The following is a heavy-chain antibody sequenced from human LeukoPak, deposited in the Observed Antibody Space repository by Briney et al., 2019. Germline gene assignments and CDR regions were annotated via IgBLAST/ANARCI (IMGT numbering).Heavy chain of an antibody. CDR3: ATSYYYDSSGYYSFDY. CDR2: FDPEGGET. CDR1: GYTLTELS. D-gene: IGHD3-22*01. J-gene: IGHJ4*02. Sequence: ASVKVSCKVSGYTLTELSMHWVRQAPGKGLEWMGGFDPEGGETIYAQKFQGRVTMTEDTSTDTAYMELSSLRSEDTAVYYCATSYYYDSSGYYSFDYWGQGTLVTVSS. V-gene: IGHV1-24*01.